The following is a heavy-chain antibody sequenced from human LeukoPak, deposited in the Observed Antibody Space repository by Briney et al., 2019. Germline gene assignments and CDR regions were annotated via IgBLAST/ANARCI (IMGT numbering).Heavy chain of an antibody. CDR2: INPNSGGT. V-gene: IGHV1-2*02. CDR1: GYTFTGYY. Sequence: ASLKLSCTASGYTFTGYYMPWVRQAPRQELEWRGWINPNSGGTNYAQKFQGRVTMTRDTSISTAYMELSRLRSDDTAVYYCARDLERATDYWGQGTLVTVSS. J-gene: IGHJ4*02. D-gene: IGHD5-24*01. CDR3: ARDLERATDY.